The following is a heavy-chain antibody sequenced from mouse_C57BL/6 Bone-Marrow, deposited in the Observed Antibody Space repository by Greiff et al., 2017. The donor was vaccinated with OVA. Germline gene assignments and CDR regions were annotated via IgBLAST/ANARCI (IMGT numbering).Heavy chain of an antibody. Sequence: VQLQQSGAELARPGASVKLSCKASGYTFTSYGISWVKQRTGQGLEWIGEIYPRSGNTYYNEKFKGKATLTADKSSSTAYMELRSLTSEDSAVYFCARSAYYTLFFAYWGQGTLVTVSA. CDR2: IYPRSGNT. D-gene: IGHD2-12*01. V-gene: IGHV1-81*01. CDR3: ARSAYYTLFFAY. CDR1: GYTFTSYG. J-gene: IGHJ3*01.